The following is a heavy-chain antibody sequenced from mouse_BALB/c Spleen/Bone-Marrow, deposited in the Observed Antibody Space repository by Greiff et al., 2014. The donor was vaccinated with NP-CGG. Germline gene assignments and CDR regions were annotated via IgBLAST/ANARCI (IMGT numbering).Heavy chain of an antibody. CDR3: ARGYYGSSYLFAY. V-gene: IGHV1-67*01. CDR2: ISTYSGNT. CDR1: GYTFTDYA. Sequence: VQLQQSGPELVRPGVSVEISCKGSGYTFTDYAMHWVKQSHAKSLEWIGVISTYSGNTNYNQKFKGKATMTVDKSSSTAYMELARLTSEDSAIYYCARGYYGSSYLFAYWGQGTLVTVSA. J-gene: IGHJ3*01. D-gene: IGHD1-1*01.